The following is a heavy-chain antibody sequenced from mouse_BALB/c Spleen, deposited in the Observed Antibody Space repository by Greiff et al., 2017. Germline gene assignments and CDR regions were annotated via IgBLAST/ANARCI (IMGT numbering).Heavy chain of an antibody. J-gene: IGHJ1*01. CDR3: APYGYDWYFEV. CDR1: GFNIKDYY. D-gene: IGHD2-2*01. V-gene: IGHV14-1*02. Sequence: VQLKESGAELVRPGALVKLSCKASGFNIKDYYMHWVKQRPEQGLEWIGWIDPENGNTIYDPKFQGKASITADTSSNTAYLQLSSLTSEDTAVYYCAPYGYDWYFEVWGAGTTVTVSS. CDR2: IDPENGNT.